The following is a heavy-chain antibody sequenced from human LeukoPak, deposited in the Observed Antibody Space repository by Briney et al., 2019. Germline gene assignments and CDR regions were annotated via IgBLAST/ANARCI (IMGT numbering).Heavy chain of an antibody. V-gene: IGHV3-15*01. CDR1: GFTFSNAW. D-gene: IGHD6-19*01. J-gene: IGHJ5*02. CDR2: IKSKTDGGTT. Sequence: PGGSLRLSCAASGFTFSNAWMSWVRQAPGKGLEWVGRIKSKTDGGTTDYAAPVKGRFTISRDDSKNTLYLQMNSLLTEDTAVYYCTTGGIPVAGRGRKWFDPWGQGTLVIVSS. CDR3: TTGGIPVAGRGRKWFDP.